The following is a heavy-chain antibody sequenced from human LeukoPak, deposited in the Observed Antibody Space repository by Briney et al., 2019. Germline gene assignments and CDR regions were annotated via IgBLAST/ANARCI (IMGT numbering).Heavy chain of an antibody. CDR3: ARKAQYNGHYPLDY. CDR1: GFTFTSYS. D-gene: IGHD1-7*01. J-gene: IGHJ4*02. V-gene: IGHV3-23*01. Sequence: GGSLRLSCAASGFTFTSYSMSWVRQAPGKGLEWVSGTSDRGDYTYYADTVKGRFTISRDSSKNTLFLQMNSLRAEDTALYFCARKAQYNGHYPLDYWGQGTLVTVSS. CDR2: TSDRGDYT.